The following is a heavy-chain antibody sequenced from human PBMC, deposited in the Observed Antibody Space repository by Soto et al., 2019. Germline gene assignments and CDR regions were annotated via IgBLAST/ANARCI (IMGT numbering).Heavy chain of an antibody. CDR3: ARSPRSSPYFDF. CDR1: GYTFSNFW. CDR2: IYPGDHET. V-gene: IGHV5-51*01. J-gene: IGHJ4*02. Sequence: LKISCQCSGYTFSNFWIGWVRQLPGQGLEWMGIIYPGDHETRYSPSFLGKVTISAETSINTAYLQWSSLEASDSAFYFCARSPRSSPYFDFWGQGALVTVSS. D-gene: IGHD6-13*01.